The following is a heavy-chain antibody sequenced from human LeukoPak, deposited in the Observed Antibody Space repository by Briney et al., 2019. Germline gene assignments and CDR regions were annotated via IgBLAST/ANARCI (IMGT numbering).Heavy chain of an antibody. V-gene: IGHV1-8*01. D-gene: IGHD1-26*01. CDR3: ATGRGGATRFDY. Sequence: ASVKVSCKASGYTFTSYDINWVRQATGQGLEWMGWMNPNSGNTGYAQKFQGRVTMTRNTSISTAYMELSSLRSGDTAVYYCATGRGGATRFDYGGQGTLVTVSS. J-gene: IGHJ4*02. CDR2: MNPNSGNT. CDR1: GYTFTSYD.